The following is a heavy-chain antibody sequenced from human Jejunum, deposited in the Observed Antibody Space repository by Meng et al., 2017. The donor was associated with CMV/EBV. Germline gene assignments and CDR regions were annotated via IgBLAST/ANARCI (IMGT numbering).Heavy chain of an antibody. CDR2: IAHDGSKQ. CDR1: GFIFSHYA. CDR3: GKERTGYYIQH. J-gene: IGHJ1*01. D-gene: IGHD3/OR15-3a*01. Sequence: QVQLVDAGXGVVQPGXSLRLSCAASGFIFSHYAMHWVRQAPGKGLEWVALIAHDGSKQYYVDSVNGRFTISRDSSKNTLYLQMNSLRAEDTAVYYCGKERTGYYIQHWGQGTLVTVSS. V-gene: IGHV3-30*02.